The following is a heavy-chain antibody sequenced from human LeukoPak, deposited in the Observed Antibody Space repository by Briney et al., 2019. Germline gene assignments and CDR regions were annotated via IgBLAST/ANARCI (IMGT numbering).Heavy chain of an antibody. J-gene: IGHJ4*02. CDR2: IYYSGDT. D-gene: IGHD2-2*01. CDR1: GGSISSNSYY. V-gene: IGHV4-39*01. Sequence: SETLSLTCTVSGGSISSNSYYWGWIRQPPGKGLEWIGSIYYSGDTYYNPSLKSRVTISVDTSKNQFSLKLSSVTAADTAVYYCARRYCSSTSCRTIDYWGQGTLVTVSS. CDR3: ARRYCSSTSCRTIDY.